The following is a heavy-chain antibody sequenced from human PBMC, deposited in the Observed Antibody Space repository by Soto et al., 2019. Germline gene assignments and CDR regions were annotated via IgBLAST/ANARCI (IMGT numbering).Heavy chain of an antibody. CDR3: ARAPGMSSTSYYYYMDV. D-gene: IGHD2-2*01. J-gene: IGHJ6*03. Sequence: GGSLRLSCAASGFTFSSYDMHWVRQATGKGLEWVSAIGTAGDTYYPGSVKGRFTISRENAKNSLYLQMNSLRAGDTAVYYCARAPGMSSTSYYYYMDVWGKGTTVTVS. CDR2: IGTAGDT. CDR1: GFTFSSYD. V-gene: IGHV3-13*01.